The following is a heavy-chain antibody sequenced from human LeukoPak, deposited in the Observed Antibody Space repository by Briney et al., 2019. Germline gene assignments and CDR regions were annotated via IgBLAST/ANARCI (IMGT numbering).Heavy chain of an antibody. V-gene: IGHV1-69*04. CDR1: GGTFSSYA. Sequence: SVKVSCKASGGTFSSYAISWVRQAPGQGLEWMGRIIPILGLENYVQKFQGRVTITADKSTSTDYMELSSLRSEDTAVYYCARDYYYDSSGYSPWDYWGQGTLVTVSS. D-gene: IGHD3-22*01. CDR2: IIPILGLE. CDR3: ARDYYYDSSGYSPWDY. J-gene: IGHJ4*02.